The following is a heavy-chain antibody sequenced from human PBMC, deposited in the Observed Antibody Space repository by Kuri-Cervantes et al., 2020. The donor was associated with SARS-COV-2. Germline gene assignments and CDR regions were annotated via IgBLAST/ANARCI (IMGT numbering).Heavy chain of an antibody. Sequence: SETLSLTCAVYGGSFSGYYWSWICQPPGEGLERIGENNNCESTNYNPSLKSRVTISLDTSKNQFSLQLSSVTAADTAVYYCARGWYPVGATILYYFDYWGQGTLVTVSS. CDR2: NNNCEST. CDR1: GGSFSGYY. D-gene: IGHD1-26*01. V-gene: IGHV4-34*01. J-gene: IGHJ4*02. CDR3: ARGWYPVGATILYYFDY.